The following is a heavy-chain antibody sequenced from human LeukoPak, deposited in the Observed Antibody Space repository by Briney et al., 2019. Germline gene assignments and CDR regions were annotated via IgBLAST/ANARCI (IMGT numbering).Heavy chain of an antibody. J-gene: IGHJ4*02. V-gene: IGHV5-51*07. CDR3: ATALFSTTWYAGSDY. CDR1: GNRLTSIS. CDR2: IYPGDSDT. D-gene: IGHD6-13*01. Sequence: GEPLSLCRKPSGNRLTSISLGSPYHMKKKGLEWMGVIYPGDSDTRYSPSFRGQVTISADKSINTAFLQWSSLKASDTAMYYCATALFSTTWYAGSDYWGQGTLVTVSS.